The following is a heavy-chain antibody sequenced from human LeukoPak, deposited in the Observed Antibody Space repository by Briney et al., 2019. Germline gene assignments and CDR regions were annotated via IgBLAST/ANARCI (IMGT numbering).Heavy chain of an antibody. CDR2: IKQDGSEK. CDR1: GFTFSSYW. D-gene: IGHD1-1*01. Sequence: GGSLRLSCAASGFTFSSYWMSWVRQAPGKGLEWVANIKQDGSEKYYVDSVKGRFTISRDNAKNTLYLQMNSLRAEDTAVYYCTKLRGVTTGTSEEDVWGKGTTVTVSS. V-gene: IGHV3-7*01. CDR3: TKLRGVTTGTSEEDV. J-gene: IGHJ6*04.